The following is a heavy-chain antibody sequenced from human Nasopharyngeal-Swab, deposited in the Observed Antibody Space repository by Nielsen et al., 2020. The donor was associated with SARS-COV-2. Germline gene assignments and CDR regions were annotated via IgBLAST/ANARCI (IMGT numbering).Heavy chain of an antibody. CDR3: ARDTAHCSPTICYAGLFVH. Sequence: GGSLRLSCTASGFSVTSNFMGRVRQAPGKGLEWVSVIHPGGDTFYADSVKGRFTISRDGSQNTVYLQINSLRAEDTAVYFCARDTAHCSPTICYAGLFVHWGHGTLVTVSS. J-gene: IGHJ5*02. CDR1: GFSVTSNF. D-gene: IGHD3-16*01. CDR2: IHPGGDT. V-gene: IGHV3-53*01.